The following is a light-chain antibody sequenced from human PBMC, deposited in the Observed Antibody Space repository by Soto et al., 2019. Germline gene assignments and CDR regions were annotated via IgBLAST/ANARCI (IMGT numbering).Light chain of an antibody. CDR1: NSDVGSYKF. Sequence: QSALTQPASVSGSPGQSITISCTGTNSDVGSYKFVSWYQQQPGEVPKLIIYEATKRPSGLSNRFSGSKSGNTASLTISGLQAEDEADYYCCSFAGGGATWVFGGGTKLTVL. CDR3: CSFAGGGATWV. CDR2: EAT. V-gene: IGLV2-23*01. J-gene: IGLJ3*02.